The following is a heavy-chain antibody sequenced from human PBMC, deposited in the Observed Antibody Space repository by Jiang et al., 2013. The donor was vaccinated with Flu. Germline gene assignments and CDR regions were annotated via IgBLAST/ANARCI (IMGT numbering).Heavy chain of an antibody. CDR1: GYTFTSYG. Sequence: CGAEVKKPGASVKVSCKASGYTFTSYGISWVRQAPGQGLEWMGWISAYNGNTNYAQKLQGRVTMTTDTSTSTAYMELRSLRSDDTAVYYCARGYSSGWYTYYYYYGMDVVGPRDHGHRLL. CDR2: ISAYNGNT. J-gene: IGHJ6*02. V-gene: IGHV1-18*01. CDR3: ARGYSSGWYTYYYYYGMDV. D-gene: IGHD6-19*01.